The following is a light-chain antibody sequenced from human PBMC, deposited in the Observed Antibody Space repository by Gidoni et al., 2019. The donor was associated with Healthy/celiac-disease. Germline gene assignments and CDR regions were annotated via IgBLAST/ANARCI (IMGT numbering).Light chain of an antibody. CDR3: QQYYSTPLT. CDR1: QCVLYSSNNKNY. CDR2: WAS. Sequence: DIVMTKYPDALAVSLGERATINCKSSQCVLYSSNNKNYLAWYQQKQGQPPKLLIYWASTRESVVPDRFSGSGSATDFTLTISSLQAEDVAVYYCQQYYSTPLTFXGXTKVEIK. V-gene: IGKV4-1*01. J-gene: IGKJ4*01.